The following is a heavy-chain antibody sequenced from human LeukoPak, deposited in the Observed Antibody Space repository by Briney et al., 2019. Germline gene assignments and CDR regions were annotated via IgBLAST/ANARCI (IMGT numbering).Heavy chain of an antibody. CDR2: ISAYNGDT. Sequence: ASVKVSCKAAGYTFVSHGISWVRLAPGQGLEWMGWISAYNGDTKYAQKFQARVTMTTDTSTSTAYMELSRLRSDDTAVYYCARDQNWNYDYWGQGTLVTVSS. J-gene: IGHJ4*02. D-gene: IGHD1-7*01. CDR1: GYTFVSHG. CDR3: ARDQNWNYDY. V-gene: IGHV1-18*01.